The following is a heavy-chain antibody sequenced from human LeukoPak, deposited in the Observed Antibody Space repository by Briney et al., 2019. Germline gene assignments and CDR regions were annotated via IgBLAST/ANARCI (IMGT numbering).Heavy chain of an antibody. CDR3: AREDDDSSGYFDY. CDR1: GGTFSSYA. D-gene: IGHD3-22*01. J-gene: IGHJ4*02. V-gene: IGHV1-69*13. CDR2: IIPIFGTA. Sequence: SVKVSCKASGGTFSSYAISWVRQAPGQGLEWMGGIIPIFGTASYAQKFQGRVTITADESTSTAYMELSSLRSEDTAVYYCAREDDDSSGYFDYWGQGTLVTVSS.